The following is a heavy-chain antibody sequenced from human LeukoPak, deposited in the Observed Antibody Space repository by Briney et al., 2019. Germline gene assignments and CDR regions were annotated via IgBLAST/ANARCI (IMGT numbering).Heavy chain of an antibody. CDR3: ARGLQSAILRYFDWLLPNHYYYMDV. CDR2: INTNTGNP. Sequence: GASVKVSCKASGYTFTSYAMNWVRQAPGQGLEWMGWINTNTGNPTYAQGFTGRFVFSLDTSVSTAYLQISSLKAEDTPVYYCARGLQSAILRYFDWLLPNHYYYMDVWGKGTTVTVSS. J-gene: IGHJ6*03. CDR1: GYTFTSYA. V-gene: IGHV7-4-1*02. D-gene: IGHD3-9*01.